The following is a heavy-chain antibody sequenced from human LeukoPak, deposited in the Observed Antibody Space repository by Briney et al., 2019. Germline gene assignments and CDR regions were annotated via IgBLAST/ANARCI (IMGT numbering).Heavy chain of an antibody. V-gene: IGHV3-30*18. J-gene: IGHJ4*02. CDR1: GFTFSSCG. CDR3: AKDYTSTTVVTPGY. CDR2: ISYDGSNK. Sequence: GGSLRLSCAASGFTFSSCGMHWVRQAPGKGLEWVAVISYDGSNKYYADSVKGRFTISRDNSKNTLYLQMNSLRAEDTAVYYCAKDYTSTTVVTPGYWGQGTLVTVSS. D-gene: IGHD4-23*01.